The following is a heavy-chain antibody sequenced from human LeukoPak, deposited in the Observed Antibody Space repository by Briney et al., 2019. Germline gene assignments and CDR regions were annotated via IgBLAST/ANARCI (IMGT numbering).Heavy chain of an antibody. V-gene: IGHV1-2*04. CDR2: INPNSGGT. CDR3: ARGFSSSWFNYYYYYGMDV. J-gene: IGHJ6*02. D-gene: IGHD6-13*01. Sequence: ASVKVSCKASGYTFTGYYMHWVRQAPGQGLEWMGWINPNSGGTNYAQKFQGWVTMTRDTSISTAYMELSRLRSDDTAVYYCARGFSSSWFNYYYYYGMDVWGQGTTVTVSS. CDR1: GYTFTGYY.